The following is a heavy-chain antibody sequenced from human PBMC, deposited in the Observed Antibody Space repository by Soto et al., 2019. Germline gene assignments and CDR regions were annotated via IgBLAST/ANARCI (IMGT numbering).Heavy chain of an antibody. CDR2: ISGSGGST. J-gene: IGHJ4*02. D-gene: IGHD3-22*01. V-gene: IGHV3-23*01. CDR3: ARKGHSSGYAAHD. CDR1: GFTFSSYA. Sequence: GGSLSLSCASSGFTFSSYAMSWVRQAPGKGLEWVSAISGSGGSTYYADSVKGRFTISRDNSKNTLYLQMNSLRAEDTAVYYWARKGHSSGYAAHDWGQGPLVTVVS.